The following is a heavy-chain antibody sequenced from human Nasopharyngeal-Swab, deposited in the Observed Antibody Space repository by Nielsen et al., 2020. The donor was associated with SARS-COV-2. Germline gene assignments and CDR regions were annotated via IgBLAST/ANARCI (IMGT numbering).Heavy chain of an antibody. J-gene: IGHJ4*02. CDR2: IYYSGST. Sequence: SETLSLTCTVSGGSISSYYWSWIRQPPGKGLEWIGYIYYSGSTNYNPSLKSRVTISVDTSKNQFSLKLTSVTAADTAVYYCARGLAAAWYGIYHFDYWGQGTLVTVSS. D-gene: IGHD6-13*01. V-gene: IGHV4-59*13. CDR1: GGSISSYY. CDR3: ARGLAAAWYGIYHFDY.